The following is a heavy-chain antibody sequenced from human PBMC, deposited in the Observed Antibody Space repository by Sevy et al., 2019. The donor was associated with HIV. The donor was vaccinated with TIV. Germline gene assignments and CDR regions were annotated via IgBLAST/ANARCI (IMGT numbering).Heavy chain of an antibody. V-gene: IGHV2-70*01. CDR3: SRMLYGDCAYYFDY. Sequence: SGPTLVNPTQTLTLTCTFSGFSLSTSGMCVSWIRQPPGKALEWLALIDWDDGKYYSTSLKTRLTISKDTSKKQVVLTMTNMDPVDTATYYCSRMLYGDCAYYFDYWGQGTLVTVSS. CDR2: IDWDDGK. D-gene: IGHD4-17*01. CDR1: GFSLSTSGMC. J-gene: IGHJ4*02.